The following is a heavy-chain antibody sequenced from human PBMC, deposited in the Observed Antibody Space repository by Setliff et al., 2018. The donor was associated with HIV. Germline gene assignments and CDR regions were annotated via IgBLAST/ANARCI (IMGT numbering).Heavy chain of an antibody. CDR3: ARGGVTVTGTYYYYGMDV. Sequence: ASVKVSCKASGYTFTTYGVNWVRQAPGQGLEWMGWINSYNGNTKFAQKFQGRVTMTTDTSTSTSYMELRSLSSDDTAVYYCARGGVTVTGTYYYYGMDVWGKGTTVTVSS. D-gene: IGHD6-19*01. CDR1: GYTFTTYG. V-gene: IGHV1-18*04. CDR2: INSYNGNT. J-gene: IGHJ6*04.